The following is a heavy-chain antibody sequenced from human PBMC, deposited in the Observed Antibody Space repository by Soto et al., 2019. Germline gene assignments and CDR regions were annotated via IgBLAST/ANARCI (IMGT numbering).Heavy chain of an antibody. V-gene: IGHV1-69*01. CDR1: GRTFSSYT. CDR3: ARDGTLYDSRAYYYLY. D-gene: IGHD3-22*01. Sequence: QVQLVQSGAEVKKPGSSVKVSCKASGRTFSSYTITWVRQAPGQGLEWMGGITPMFGTPNYAQKFRGRVTITADESSSTAYMELSSLRCEDTAMYFCARDGTLYDSRAYYYLYWGQGTLVTVSS. J-gene: IGHJ4*02. CDR2: ITPMFGTP.